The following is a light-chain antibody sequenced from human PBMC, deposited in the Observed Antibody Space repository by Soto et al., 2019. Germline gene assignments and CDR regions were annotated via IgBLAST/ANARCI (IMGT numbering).Light chain of an antibody. Sequence: QSALTQPASVSGSPGQSITISCTGTSSDVGGYNYVSWYQQHPGKAPKLMIYDVSNRPSGVSNRFSGSKSGNTASLTISGLQAEDEAHYYCSSDTSSSTSVFGTGTKLTVL. J-gene: IGLJ1*01. CDR3: SSDTSSSTSV. CDR1: SSDVGGYNY. V-gene: IGLV2-14*01. CDR2: DVS.